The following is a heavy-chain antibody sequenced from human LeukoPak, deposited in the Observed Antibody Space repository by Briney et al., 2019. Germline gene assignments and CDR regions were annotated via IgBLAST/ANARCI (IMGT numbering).Heavy chain of an antibody. D-gene: IGHD1-1*01. V-gene: IGHV4-39*01. J-gene: IGHJ3*02. CDR3: ARHLDVGTGDVGAFDI. CDR1: GGSISSSDYY. Sequence: PSETLSLTCTVSGGSISSSDYYWGWIRQPPGKGLEWIGSIFYSGSTYYNPSLKSRVTISVDTSKNQFSLKLSSVTAADTAVYYCARHLDVGTGDVGAFDIWGQGTMVTVSS. CDR2: IFYSGST.